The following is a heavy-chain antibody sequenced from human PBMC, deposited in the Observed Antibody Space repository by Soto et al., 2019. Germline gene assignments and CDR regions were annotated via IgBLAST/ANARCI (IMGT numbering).Heavy chain of an antibody. Sequence: GGSLRLSCAASGFTVSSNYMSWVRQAPGKGLEWVSVIYSGGSTYYADSVKGRFTISRHNSKNTLYLQMNSLRAEDTAVYYCARIAVADPPGAFDIWGQGTMVTVSS. V-gene: IGHV3-53*04. CDR1: GFTVSSNY. J-gene: IGHJ3*02. CDR2: IYSGGST. D-gene: IGHD6-19*01. CDR3: ARIAVADPPGAFDI.